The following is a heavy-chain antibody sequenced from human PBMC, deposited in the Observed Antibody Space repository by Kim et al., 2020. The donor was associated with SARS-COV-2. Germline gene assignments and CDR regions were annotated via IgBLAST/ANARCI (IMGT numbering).Heavy chain of an antibody. D-gene: IGHD2-15*01. J-gene: IGHJ6*02. V-gene: IGHV4-34*01. CDR3: ARGGWPGRFYYYYGMDV. Sequence: LKSRVTISVDTSKNQFSLKLSSVTAADTAVYYCARGGWPGRFYYYYGMDVWGQGTTVTVSS.